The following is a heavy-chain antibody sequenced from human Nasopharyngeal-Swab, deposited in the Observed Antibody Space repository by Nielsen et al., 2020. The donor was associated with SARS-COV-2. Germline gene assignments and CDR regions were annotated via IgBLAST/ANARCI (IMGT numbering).Heavy chain of an antibody. J-gene: IGHJ4*02. Sequence: SETLSLNRTVSGCSISSSSYYWGWIRQPPGKGLEWIGSIYYSGSTYYNPSLKSRVTISVDTSKNQFSLKLSSVTAADMAVYYCARLGFSGSYDYWGQGTLVTVSS. D-gene: IGHD1-26*01. V-gene: IGHV4-39*01. CDR3: ARLGFSGSYDY. CDR1: GCSISSSSYY. CDR2: IYYSGST.